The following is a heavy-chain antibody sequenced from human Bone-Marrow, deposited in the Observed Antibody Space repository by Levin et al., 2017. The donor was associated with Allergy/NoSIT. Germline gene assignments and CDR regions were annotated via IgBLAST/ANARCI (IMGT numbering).Heavy chain of an antibody. J-gene: IGHJ6*02. Sequence: SQTLSLTCAVYGGSFSGYYWSWIRQPPGEGLEWIGEINHSGSTNYNPSLKSRVTISVDTSKNQFSLKLSSVTAADTAVYYCASIHGGNYYYYGMDVWGQGTTVTVSS. CDR1: GGSFSGYY. V-gene: IGHV4-34*01. CDR2: INHSGST. CDR3: ASIHGGNYYYYGMDV. D-gene: IGHD5-12*01.